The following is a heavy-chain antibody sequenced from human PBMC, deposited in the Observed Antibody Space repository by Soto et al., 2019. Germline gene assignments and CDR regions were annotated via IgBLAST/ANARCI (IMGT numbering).Heavy chain of an antibody. CDR3: ARGPAYAGYFDY. CDR1: GGTFSNYA. D-gene: IGHD4-17*01. CDR2: IILPFGTA. J-gene: IGHJ4*02. V-gene: IGHV1-69*12. Sequence: QVRLVQSGAEVKKPGSSVKVSCKASGGTFSNYAISWVRQAPGQGLEWMGGIILPFGTANYAQKFQGRVTITADESMTTGYMELSGLRSEDTAVYYCARGPAYAGYFDYWGQGTLVTVSS.